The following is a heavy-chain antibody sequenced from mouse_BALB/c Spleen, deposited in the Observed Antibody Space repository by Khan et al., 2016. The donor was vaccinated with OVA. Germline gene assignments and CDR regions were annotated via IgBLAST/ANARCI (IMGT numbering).Heavy chain of an antibody. D-gene: IGHD2-12*01. CDR3: ARQLYGAMDY. CDR2: ISTGGGFT. Sequence: EVELVESGGGLVQPGGSLKLSCATSGFTFSDYYIYWVRQTPEKRLEWVAYISTGGGFTYYPDTIEGRVTISRDNATNTLYLQMSRLKSEDTAMYYCARQLYGAMDYWGQGTSVTVSS. J-gene: IGHJ4*01. CDR1: GFTFSDYY. V-gene: IGHV5-12*02.